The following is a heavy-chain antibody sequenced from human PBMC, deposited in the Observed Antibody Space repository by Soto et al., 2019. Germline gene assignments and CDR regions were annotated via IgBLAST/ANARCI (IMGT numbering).Heavy chain of an antibody. CDR1: GFTFSSYG. CDR3: ARDSPYSSGWDSLSYYFDY. V-gene: IGHV3-33*01. D-gene: IGHD6-19*01. Sequence: PGGSLRLSCAASGFTFSSYGMHWVRQAPGKGLEWVAVIWYDGSNKYYADSVKGRFTISRDNSKNTLYLQMNSLRAEDTAVYYCARDSPYSSGWDSLSYYFDYWGRGTLVTVSS. J-gene: IGHJ4*02. CDR2: IWYDGSNK.